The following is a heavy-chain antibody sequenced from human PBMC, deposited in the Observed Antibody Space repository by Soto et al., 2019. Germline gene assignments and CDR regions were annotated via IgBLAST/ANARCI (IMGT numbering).Heavy chain of an antibody. V-gene: IGHV1-46*01. CDR3: ARDANAALTFHYYGMDV. CDR1: GYTFTSYY. J-gene: IGHJ6*02. CDR2: INPGGGST. Sequence: QVQLVQSGAEVKQPGASVKLSCRASGYTFTSYYMHWVRQAPGQGPEWMGIINPGGGSTSSAQKFQGRVTVTRDTSTSTVFLDLSTLTSEDTAVYYCARDANAALTFHYYGMDVWGQGTTVTVSS.